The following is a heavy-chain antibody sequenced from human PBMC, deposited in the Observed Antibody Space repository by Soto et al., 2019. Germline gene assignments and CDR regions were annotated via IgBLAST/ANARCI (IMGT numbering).Heavy chain of an antibody. J-gene: IGHJ6*03. CDR2: INHSGST. CDR3: ARAWESSHFMDV. V-gene: IGHV4-34*01. Sequence: QVQLQQWGAGLLKPSETLSLTCAVYGGSFSGYYWSWIRQPPGKGLEWIGEINHSGSTNYNPSLKSRVTISVDTSKNQFSLKLSSVTAADTAVYYCARAWESSHFMDVWGKGTTVTVSS. D-gene: IGHD1-26*01. CDR1: GGSFSGYY.